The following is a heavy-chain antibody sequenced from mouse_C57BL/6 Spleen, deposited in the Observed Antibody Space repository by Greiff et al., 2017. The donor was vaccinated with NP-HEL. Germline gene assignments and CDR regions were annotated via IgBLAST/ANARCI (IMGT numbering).Heavy chain of an antibody. J-gene: IGHJ4*01. CDR1: GFAFSSYA. CDR3: TRYSNYVDYAMDY. D-gene: IGHD2-5*01. Sequence: EVQVVESGEGLVKPGGSLKLSCAASGFAFSSYAMSWVRQTPEKRLEWVAYISSGGDYIYYADTVKGRFTISRDNARNTLYLQMSSLKSEDTAMYYCTRYSNYVDYAMDYWGQGTSVTVSS. V-gene: IGHV5-9-1*02. CDR2: ISSGGDYI.